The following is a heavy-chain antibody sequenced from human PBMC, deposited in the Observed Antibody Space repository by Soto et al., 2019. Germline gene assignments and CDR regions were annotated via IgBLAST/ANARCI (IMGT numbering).Heavy chain of an antibody. D-gene: IGHD2-8*02. J-gene: IGHJ4*02. V-gene: IGHV1-69*02. CDR2: IIIFLAIT. Sequence: GASVKVSCKASGNSFSSYTVSWVRQAPGQGLEWMGRIIIFLAITNYAQKFQDRVTITADKSTSTAHMELSGLRSEDTAIYYCATCTGGACYPRSDSWGQGTLVTVSS. CDR3: ATCTGGACYPRSDS. CDR1: GNSFSSYT.